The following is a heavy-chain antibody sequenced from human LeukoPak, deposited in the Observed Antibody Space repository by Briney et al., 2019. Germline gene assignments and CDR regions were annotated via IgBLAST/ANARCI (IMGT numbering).Heavy chain of an antibody. J-gene: IGHJ2*01. CDR2: IYYRGST. V-gene: IGHV4-39*01. CDR1: GGSISSTSYY. Sequence: PSETLSLTCTVSGGSISSTSYYWGWIRQPPGKGLEWIGSIYYRGSTYYNPSLKSRLTISVDTSKNQFSLSLSSVTPADTAVYYCARGSSGWPWYFDLWGRGTLVTVSS. D-gene: IGHD6-19*01. CDR3: ARGSSGWPWYFDL.